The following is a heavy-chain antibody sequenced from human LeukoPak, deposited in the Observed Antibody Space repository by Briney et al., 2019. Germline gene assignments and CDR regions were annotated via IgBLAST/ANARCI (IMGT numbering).Heavy chain of an antibody. CDR2: IWYDGSNK. J-gene: IGHJ3*02. CDR1: GFTFSNYG. D-gene: IGHD3-10*01. CDR3: ARGRSITLLRGVAMSDGFDI. Sequence: QPGRSLRLSCAASGFTFSNYGMHWVRQAPGKGLEWVTVIWYDGSNKYYAGSVRGRFTISRDNSKNTLYLQMNSLRAEDTAVYYCARGRSITLLRGVAMSDGFDIWGQGAMVAVSS. V-gene: IGHV3-33*01.